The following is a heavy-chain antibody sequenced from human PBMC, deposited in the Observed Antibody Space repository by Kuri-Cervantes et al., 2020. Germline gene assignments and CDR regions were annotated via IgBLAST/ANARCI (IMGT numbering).Heavy chain of an antibody. CDR2: IKQDGSEK. CDR3: ARDDMTTVTTEDY. Sequence: GESLKISCAASGFTFSSYWMSWVRQAPGKGLEWVANIKQDGSEKYYVDSVKGRFTISRDNAKNSLYLQMNSLRAEDTAVYYCARDDMTTVTTEDYWGQGTLVTVSS. J-gene: IGHJ4*02. V-gene: IGHV3-7*01. D-gene: IGHD4-17*01. CDR1: GFTFSSYW.